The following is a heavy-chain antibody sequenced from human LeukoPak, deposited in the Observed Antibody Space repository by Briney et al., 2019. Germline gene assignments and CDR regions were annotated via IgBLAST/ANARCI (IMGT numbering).Heavy chain of an antibody. J-gene: IGHJ4*02. Sequence: SETLSLTCIVSGGSISSNYWSWIRQPPGKGLEWIGHIYYSGSTNYNPSLKSRVTISVDTSKKQFSLKLSSVTAADTAVYYCAKSDYYASGLDYWGQGTLVTVSS. V-gene: IGHV4-59*08. CDR2: IYYSGST. CDR1: GGSISSNY. CDR3: AKSDYYASGLDY. D-gene: IGHD3-10*01.